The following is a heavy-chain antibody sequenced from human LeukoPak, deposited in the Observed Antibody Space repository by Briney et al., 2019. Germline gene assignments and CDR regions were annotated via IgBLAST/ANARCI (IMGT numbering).Heavy chain of an antibody. CDR2: INHSGGT. CDR3: ARDGPAYTSRWYDYYYGLDV. CDR1: GGSFSGYY. D-gene: IGHD1-1*01. Sequence: PSETLSLTCAVYGGSFSGYYWRWIRQPPGKGLEWIGEINHSGGTNYNPSLKSRVTISVDTSKNQFSLKLSSVTAADTAVYYCARDGPAYTSRWYDYYYGLDVWGQGTTVTVSS. V-gene: IGHV4-34*01. J-gene: IGHJ6*02.